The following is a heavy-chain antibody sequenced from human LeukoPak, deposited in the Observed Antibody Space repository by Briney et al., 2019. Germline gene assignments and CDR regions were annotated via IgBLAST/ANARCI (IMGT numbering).Heavy chain of an antibody. CDR3: ARAHLTYYYGSGSSTYNWFDP. D-gene: IGHD3-10*01. CDR2: IYTSGST. CDR1: GGSISSYY. J-gene: IGHJ5*02. V-gene: IGHV4-4*07. Sequence: SETLSLTCTVSGGSISSYYWSWIRQPAGKGLEWIGRIYTSGSTNYNPSLKSRVTMSVDTSKNQFSLKLSSVTAADTAVYYCARAHLTYYYGSGSSTYNWFDPWGQGTLVTVSS.